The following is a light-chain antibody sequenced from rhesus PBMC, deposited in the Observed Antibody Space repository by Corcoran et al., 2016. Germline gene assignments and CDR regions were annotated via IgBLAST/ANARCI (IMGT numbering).Light chain of an antibody. CDR3: VQAIAFPYS. CDR2: GGS. J-gene: IGKJ2*01. Sequence: DSVMTQTPLSLPITPGEPASISCRPSQSLLQSNGNTYLHWYLQKPGQSPQLLIDGGSHRASGVPDRCSGSGSGTDFTLKISKVEAEDVGVYYCVQAIAFPYSFGQGTKVEIK. V-gene: IGKV2-72*01. CDR1: QSLLQSNGNTY.